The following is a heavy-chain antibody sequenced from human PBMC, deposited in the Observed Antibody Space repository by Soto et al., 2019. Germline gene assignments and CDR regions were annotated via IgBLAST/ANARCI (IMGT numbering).Heavy chain of an antibody. J-gene: IGHJ4*02. CDR1: GGSISSGGYY. CDR3: KRAPLN. CDR2: TFYSGGT. V-gene: IGHV4-31*03. Sequence: QVQLQESGPGLVKPSQTLSLTCTVSGGSISSGGYYWSWTRQHPGKGLAWIGYTFYSGGTSSNPSLKSRVTISVDTSKNQFSLKLSSVTAADTAVYYCKRAPLNWGQGTLVTVSS.